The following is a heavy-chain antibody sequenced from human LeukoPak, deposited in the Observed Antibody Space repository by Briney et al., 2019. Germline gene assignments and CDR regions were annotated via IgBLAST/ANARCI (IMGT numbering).Heavy chain of an antibody. D-gene: IGHD2/OR15-2a*01. V-gene: IGHV3-30*02. CDR2: MRYDGSNK. J-gene: IGHJ6*04. Sequence: PGGSLRLSCAASGFTFTTFGMHWVRQAPGKGLEWVAFMRYDGSNKYYADSVKGRFTISRDNSKNTLYLQINSLRAEDTAVYYCAGHRYCNSPTCLPGVWGKGTTVTVSS. CDR1: GFTFTTFG. CDR3: AGHRYCNSPTCLPGV.